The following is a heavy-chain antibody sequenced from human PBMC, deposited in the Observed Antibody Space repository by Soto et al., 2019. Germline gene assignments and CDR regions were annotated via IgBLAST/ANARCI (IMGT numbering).Heavy chain of an antibody. D-gene: IGHD6-19*01. Sequence: QVQLVESGGGVVQPGRSLRLSCAASGFTFSSYGMHWVRQAPGKGLEWVAVIWYDGSNKYYADSVKGRFTISRDNSKNTRYLQMNSLRAEETAVYYCARGGPGIAVTEWAYWGQGTLVTVSS. J-gene: IGHJ4*02. CDR1: GFTFSSYG. CDR2: IWYDGSNK. V-gene: IGHV3-33*01. CDR3: ARGGPGIAVTEWAY.